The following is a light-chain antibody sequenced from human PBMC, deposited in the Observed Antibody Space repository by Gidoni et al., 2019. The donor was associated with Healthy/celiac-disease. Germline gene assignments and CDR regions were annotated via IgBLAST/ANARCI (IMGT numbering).Light chain of an antibody. CDR2: LGS. J-gene: IGKJ4*01. CDR1: QSLLHSNGYNY. Sequence: DLVMTQSPLSLPVTPGEPASISCRSSQSLLHSNGYNYLDWYLQKPGQSPQLLIYLGSNRASGVPDRFSGRGSGTDFTLKISRVEAEDVGVYYCMQALQTPPTFGEGTKVEIK. CDR3: MQALQTPPT. V-gene: IGKV2-28*01.